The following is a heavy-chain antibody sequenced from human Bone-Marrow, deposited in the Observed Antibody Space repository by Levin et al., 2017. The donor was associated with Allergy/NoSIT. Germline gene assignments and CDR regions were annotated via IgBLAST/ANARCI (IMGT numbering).Heavy chain of an antibody. J-gene: IGHJ4*02. Sequence: GGSLRLSCAASGFTFSSYGMHWVRQAPGKGLEWVAVIWYDGSNKYYADSVKGRFTISRDNSKNTLYLQMNSLRAEDTAVYYCARDSGDQYSSSWTDTGGVYFDYWGQGTLVTVSS. CDR2: IWYDGSNK. V-gene: IGHV3-33*01. D-gene: IGHD6-13*01. CDR1: GFTFSSYG. CDR3: ARDSGDQYSSSWTDTGGVYFDY.